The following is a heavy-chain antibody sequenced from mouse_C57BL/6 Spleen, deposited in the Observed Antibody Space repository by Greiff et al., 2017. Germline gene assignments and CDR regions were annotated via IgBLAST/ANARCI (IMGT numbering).Heavy chain of an antibody. CDR3: ARSSNYEGYFDY. V-gene: IGHV1-64*01. D-gene: IGHD2-5*01. CDR1: GYTFTSYW. CDR2: IHPNSGST. Sequence: QVQLQQPGAELVKPGASVKLSCKASGYTFTSYWMHWVKQRPGQGLEWIGMIHPNSGSTNYNEKFKSKATLAVDKSSSTAYMQLSSLTSEDSAVYYCARSSNYEGYFDYWGQGTTLTVSS. J-gene: IGHJ2*01.